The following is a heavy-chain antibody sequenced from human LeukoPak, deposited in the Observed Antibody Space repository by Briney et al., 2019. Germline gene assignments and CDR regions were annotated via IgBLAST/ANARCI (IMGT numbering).Heavy chain of an antibody. Sequence: GGSLRLSCAASGFTFSSYGMHWVRQAPGKGLEWVAFIRYDGSNKYYADSVKGRFTISRDNSKNTLYLQMNSLRAEDTAVYYCARGRWLHAYFDYWGQGTLVTVSS. V-gene: IGHV3-30*02. CDR3: ARGRWLHAYFDY. CDR1: GFTFSSYG. CDR2: IRYDGSNK. D-gene: IGHD5-12*01. J-gene: IGHJ4*02.